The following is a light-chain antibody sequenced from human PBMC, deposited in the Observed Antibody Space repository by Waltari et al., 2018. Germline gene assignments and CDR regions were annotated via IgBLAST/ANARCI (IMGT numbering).Light chain of an antibody. CDR3: CSYAGSTSWL. CDR2: DVN. CDR1: NSDVGGYNY. J-gene: IGLJ3*02. V-gene: IGLV2-11*01. Sequence: QSALTQPRSVSGSPGQSVAISCTGTNSDVGGYNYVSWYQHHPGKAPKLMIYDVNKRPSGVPDRFSGSKSGNTASLTISWVQGEDEGEYYCCSYAGSTSWLFGGGTKLTVL.